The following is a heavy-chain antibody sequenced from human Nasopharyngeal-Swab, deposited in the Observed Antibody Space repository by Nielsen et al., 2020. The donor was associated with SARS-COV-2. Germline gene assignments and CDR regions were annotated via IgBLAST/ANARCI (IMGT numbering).Heavy chain of an antibody. D-gene: IGHD1-1*01. CDR1: GFTFSSYS. J-gene: IGHJ6*02. CDR2: ISSSSSYI. Sequence: GKSLKISCAASGFTFSSYSMNWVRQAPGKGLEWVSSISSSSSYIYYADSVKGRFTISRDNAKNSLYLQMNSLRAEDTAVYYCASNTGPDYYYYYGMDVWGQGTTVTVSS. CDR3: ASNTGPDYYYYYGMDV. V-gene: IGHV3-21*01.